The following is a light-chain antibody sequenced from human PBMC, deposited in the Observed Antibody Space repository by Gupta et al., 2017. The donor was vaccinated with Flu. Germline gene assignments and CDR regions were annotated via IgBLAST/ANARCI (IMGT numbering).Light chain of an antibody. CDR3: HVWDTSTDHL. J-gene: IGLJ2*01. CDR1: NIGSKS. CDR2: DDG. V-gene: IGLV3-21*02. Sequence: SYVLTQPPSVSVAPGQTAGIACGGNNIGSKSVHWYQQRPGQAPVLVVYDDGDRPAGIPERFSGSKSGNTATLTITGVEAGDEADYYCHVWDTSTDHLFGGGTRLTVL.